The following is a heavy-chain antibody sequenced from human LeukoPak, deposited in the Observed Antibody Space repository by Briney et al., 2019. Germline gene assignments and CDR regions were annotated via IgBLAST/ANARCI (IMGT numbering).Heavy chain of an antibody. CDR2: ISYDGSNK. D-gene: IGHD3-10*01. Sequence: PGRSLRLSCAASGFTFSSYGMHWVRQAPGKGLEWVAVISYDGSNKYYADSVKGRFTISRDNSKNTRYLQMNSLRAEDTAVYYCAKSLWFENYGMDVWGQGTTVTVSS. J-gene: IGHJ6*02. CDR1: GFTFSSYG. CDR3: AKSLWFENYGMDV. V-gene: IGHV3-30*18.